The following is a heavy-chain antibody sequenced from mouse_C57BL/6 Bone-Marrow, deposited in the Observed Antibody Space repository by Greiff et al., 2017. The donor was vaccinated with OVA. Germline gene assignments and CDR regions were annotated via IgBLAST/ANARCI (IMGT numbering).Heavy chain of an antibody. J-gene: IGHJ4*01. D-gene: IGHD4-1*01. V-gene: IGHV10-1*01. CDR3: VRLGPTFYYAMDY. CDR1: GFSFNTYA. CDR2: IRSKSNNYAT. Sequence: EVQLVESGGGLVQPKGSLKLSCAASGFSFNTYAMNWVRQAPGKGLEWVARIRSKSNNYATYYADSVKDRFTISRDNSESMLYLQMNNLKTEDTAMYYCVRLGPTFYYAMDYWGQGTSVTVSS.